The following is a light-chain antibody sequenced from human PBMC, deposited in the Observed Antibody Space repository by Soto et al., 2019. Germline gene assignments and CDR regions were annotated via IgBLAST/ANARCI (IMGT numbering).Light chain of an antibody. V-gene: IGKV1-39*01. CDR1: PSISSY. J-gene: IGKJ1*01. CDR3: QHSYSSPWT. Sequence: DIQMTQSPSSLSASVGDRVTITCRASPSISSYLNWYQQKPGKAPKLLIYAASSLQGGVPSRFSGSGSGTDFTLTISSLQPEDFATYYCQHSYSSPWTFGQGTKVEIK. CDR2: AAS.